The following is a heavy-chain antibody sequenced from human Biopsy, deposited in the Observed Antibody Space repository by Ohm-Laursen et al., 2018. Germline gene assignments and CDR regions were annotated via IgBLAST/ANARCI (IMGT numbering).Heavy chain of an antibody. CDR1: GGTFSSHA. CDR3: ARDRSSGSYSPSDY. V-gene: IGHV1-69*13. J-gene: IGHJ4*02. Sequence: SVKVSCKTSGGTFSSHAISWVRQAPGQGLEWMGGIIPIFGTAEYAQNFQGRLTITADESTSTSYMDLISLRSEDTAVYYCARDRSSGSYSPSDYWGQGTLVTVSS. D-gene: IGHD1-26*01. CDR2: IIPIFGTA.